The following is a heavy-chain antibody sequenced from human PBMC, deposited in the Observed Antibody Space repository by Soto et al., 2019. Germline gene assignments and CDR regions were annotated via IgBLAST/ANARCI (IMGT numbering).Heavy chain of an antibody. CDR3: AKDRGDYVSSYFQH. CDR1: GFTFSKAW. J-gene: IGHJ1*01. Sequence: GGSLRLSCAASGFTFSKAWMNWVRQAPGKGLEWVGRIKSKTDGETIYYGAPVKGRFTISRDDSKNTLYLQMNSLRAEDTAVYYCAKDRGDYVSSYFQHWGQGTLVTVSS. CDR2: IKSKTDGETI. D-gene: IGHD4-17*01. V-gene: IGHV3-15*07.